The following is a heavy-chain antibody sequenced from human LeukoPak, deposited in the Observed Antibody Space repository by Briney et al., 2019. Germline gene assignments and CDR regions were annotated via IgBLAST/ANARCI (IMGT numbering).Heavy chain of an antibody. V-gene: IGHV1-18*01. CDR3: ARARWSSDAFDI. Sequence: ASVKVSCKASGYTFTSYDINWVRQAPGQGLEWMGRIIPILGIANYAQKLQGRVTMTTDTSTSTAYMELRSLRSDDTAVYYCARARWSSDAFDIWGQGTMVTVSS. CDR2: IIPILGIA. D-gene: IGHD4-23*01. J-gene: IGHJ3*02. CDR1: GYTFTSYD.